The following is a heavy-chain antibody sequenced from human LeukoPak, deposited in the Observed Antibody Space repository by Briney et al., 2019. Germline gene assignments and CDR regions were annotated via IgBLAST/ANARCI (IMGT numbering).Heavy chain of an antibody. CDR2: VFPLGSSI. CDR1: GYRFSDYW. V-gene: IGHV5-51*01. J-gene: IGHJ5*02. D-gene: IGHD3-10*01. CDR3: ARFSGPSLEKNWFDP. Sequence: GGSLKISCKGSGYRFSDYWIGWVRQMPGEGLEWMGIVFPLGSSIIYSPSFQGAITISADKSLSTAYLQWSSLEASDTAIYYCARFSGPSLEKNWFDPWGQGTLVTVSS.